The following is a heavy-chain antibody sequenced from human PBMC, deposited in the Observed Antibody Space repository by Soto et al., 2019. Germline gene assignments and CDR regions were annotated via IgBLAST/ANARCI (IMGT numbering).Heavy chain of an antibody. D-gene: IGHD3-22*01. CDR2: ISGSGGST. V-gene: IGHV3-23*01. J-gene: IGHJ4*02. Sequence: SCKASGGTFSSYAMSWVRQAPGKGLEWVSAISGSGGSTYYADSVKGRFTISRDNSKNTLYLQMNSLRAEDTAVYYCAKVSPYYYDSSGYHYWGQGTLVTVSS. CDR3: AKVSPYYYDSSGYHY. CDR1: GGTFSSYA.